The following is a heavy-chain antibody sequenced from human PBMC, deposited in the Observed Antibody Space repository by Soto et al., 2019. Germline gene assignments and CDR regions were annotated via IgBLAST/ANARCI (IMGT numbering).Heavy chain of an antibody. V-gene: IGHV4-59*12. CDR1: GGSISGYY. J-gene: IGHJ6*03. CDR2: IYYSGST. Sequence: SETLSLTCTVSGGSISGYYWSWIRQPPGKGLEWIGEIYYSGSTNYNPSLKSRVTISVDKSKNQFSLKLSSVTAADTAVYYYARVSEGRYDYYYYYYMDVWGKGTTVTVSS. CDR3: ARVSEGRYDYYYYYYMDV. D-gene: IGHD3-16*01.